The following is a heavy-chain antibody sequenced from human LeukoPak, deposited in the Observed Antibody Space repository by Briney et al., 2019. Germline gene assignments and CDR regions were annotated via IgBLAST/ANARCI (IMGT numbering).Heavy chain of an antibody. CDR3: ARGFRLSAIADWFDP. V-gene: IGHV1-2*02. Sequence: AAVKVSCKASGYTFTAYYVHWVRQAPGQGLEGMGWITPNSGGTKYAQKFQGRVTMTRDTSISTAYMELSGLRSHDPAVYYGARGFRLSAIADWFDPWGQRTLVTVSS. CDR2: ITPNSGGT. D-gene: IGHD2-2*02. CDR1: GYTFTAYY. J-gene: IGHJ5*02.